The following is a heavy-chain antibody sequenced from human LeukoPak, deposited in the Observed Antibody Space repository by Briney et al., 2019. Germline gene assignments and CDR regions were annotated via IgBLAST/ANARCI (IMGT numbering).Heavy chain of an antibody. CDR2: MNPNSGNT. CDR3: ARRLAPVVVTASFDY. Sequence: ASVKVSCXASVYTFTSYDINWVRQATGQGLEWMGWMNPNSGNTGYAQKFQGRVTMTRNTSISTAYMELSSLRSEDTAVYYCARRLAPVVVTASFDYWGQGTLVTVSS. D-gene: IGHD2-21*02. CDR1: VYTFTSYD. V-gene: IGHV1-8*01. J-gene: IGHJ4*02.